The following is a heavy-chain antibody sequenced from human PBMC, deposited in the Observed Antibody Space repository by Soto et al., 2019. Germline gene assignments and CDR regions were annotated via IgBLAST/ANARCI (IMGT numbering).Heavy chain of an antibody. Sequence: EVQLVESGGGLVKPGGSLRLSCAASGFTCSNAWMNCDRQAPGNGLEWVGRIKSKTDGGTTDYAAPVKGRFTISRDDSKNTLHLQMNILKTEDTAVYYCTPGDPSRYGTYYFAYWGHGTLFTVSS. D-gene: IGHD5-18*01. CDR2: IKSKTDGGTT. J-gene: IGHJ4*01. CDR3: TPGDPSRYGTYYFAY. V-gene: IGHV3-15*07. CDR1: GFTCSNAW.